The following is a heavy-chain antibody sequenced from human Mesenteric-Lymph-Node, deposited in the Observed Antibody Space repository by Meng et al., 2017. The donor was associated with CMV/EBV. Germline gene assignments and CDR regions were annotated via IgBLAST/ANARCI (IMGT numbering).Heavy chain of an antibody. CDR2: IYYSGST. Sequence: CPVSGGSISSGCYSWSWLRPHPGQGLEWLGYIYYSGSTYYPPSLKSRVTISVDTSKNPFSLKLSSVTAADTAMYYCARESSSGQAVDSWGQGTLVTVSS. J-gene: IGHJ4*02. D-gene: IGHD3-22*01. CDR3: ARESSSGQAVDS. V-gene: IGHV4-31*03. CDR1: GGSISSGCYS.